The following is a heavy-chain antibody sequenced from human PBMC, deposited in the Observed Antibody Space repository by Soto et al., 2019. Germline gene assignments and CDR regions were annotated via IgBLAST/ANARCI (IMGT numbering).Heavy chain of an antibody. Sequence: EVQLVESGGGLVQPGRSLRLSCAASGFTFDAYSMHWVRQIPGKGLEWVSGISWNSGSIAYADSVKGRFTISRDNAKSSLYLQINSLRVDDTALYYGTKGPIRGSPTNYVDYLGQGTLVTSSS. CDR3: TKGPIRGSPTNYVDY. CDR1: GFTFDAYS. V-gene: IGHV3-9*01. D-gene: IGHD1-20*01. J-gene: IGHJ4*02. CDR2: ISWNSGSI.